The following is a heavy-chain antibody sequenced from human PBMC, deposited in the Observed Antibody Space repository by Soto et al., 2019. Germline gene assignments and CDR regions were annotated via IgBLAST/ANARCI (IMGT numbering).Heavy chain of an antibody. CDR2: ISAHNGNP. D-gene: IGHD1-1*01. V-gene: IGHV1-18*01. J-gene: IGHJ4*02. CDR3: AGGRYGDY. CDR1: GYGFTTYG. Sequence: QVHLVQSGAEVKKPGASVKVSCKGSGYGFTTYGITWVRQAPGQGLEWMAWISAHNGNPNSAQKPQGRVTVTRDTSTRTAYMELRSLRSDDTAVYYCAGGRYGDYWGQGALVTVSS.